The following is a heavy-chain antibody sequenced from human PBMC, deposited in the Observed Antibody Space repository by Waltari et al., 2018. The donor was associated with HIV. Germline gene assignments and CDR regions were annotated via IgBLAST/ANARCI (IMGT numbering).Heavy chain of an antibody. V-gene: IGHV3-53*01. CDR3: ARAPRIAGLGNDI. CDR2: IYSGGST. Sequence: EVQLVESGGGLIQPEGSLRLSCAASGFTVSSNYMSWVRQAPGKGLEWVSVIYSGGSTYYADSVKGRFTISRDNSKNTLYLQMNSLRAEDTAVYYCARAPRIAGLGNDIWGQGTMVTVSS. CDR1: GFTVSSNY. J-gene: IGHJ3*02. D-gene: IGHD6-13*01.